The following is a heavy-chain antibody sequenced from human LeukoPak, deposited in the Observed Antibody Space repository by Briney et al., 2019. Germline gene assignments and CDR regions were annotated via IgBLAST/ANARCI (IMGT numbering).Heavy chain of an antibody. Sequence: PGGSLRLSCAASGFTFSSYGMSWVRQAPGKGLEWVSAISGSGGSTYYADSVKGRFTISRDNSKNTLYLQMNSLRAEDTAVYYCAKDGYCSSTSCYESKHSGYWGQGTLVTVSS. J-gene: IGHJ4*02. CDR1: GFTFSSYG. CDR3: AKDGYCSSTSCYESKHSGY. D-gene: IGHD2-2*03. CDR2: ISGSGGST. V-gene: IGHV3-23*01.